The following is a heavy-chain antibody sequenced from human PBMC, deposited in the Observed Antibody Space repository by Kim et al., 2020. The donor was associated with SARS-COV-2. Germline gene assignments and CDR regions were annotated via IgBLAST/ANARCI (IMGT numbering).Heavy chain of an antibody. V-gene: IGHV3-21*01. J-gene: IGHJ6*02. CDR3: ARGTDYCSSTSCYFSRLYYYYGMDV. Sequence: GGSLRLSCAASGFTFSSYSMNWVRQAPGKGLEWVSSISSSSSYIYYADSVKGRFTISRDNAKNSLYLQMNSLRAEDTAVYYCARGTDYCSSTSCYFSRLYYYYGMDVWGQGTTVTVSS. CDR1: GFTFSSYS. CDR2: ISSSSSYI. D-gene: IGHD2-2*01.